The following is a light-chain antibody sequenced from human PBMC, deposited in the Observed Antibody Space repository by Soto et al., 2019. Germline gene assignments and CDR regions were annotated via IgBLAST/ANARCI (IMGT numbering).Light chain of an antibody. V-gene: IGKV1-5*01. Sequence: DIQITQSPSTPSASVGDRVTITRRAIQSISSWLAWYQQKPGKAPKLLIYDASAWPRGVPSRFSGSGSGTKFTLTIASLQPDDFATYYCQQYETFSGTFGPGTKVDIK. J-gene: IGKJ1*01. CDR1: QSISSW. CDR3: QQYETFSGT. CDR2: DAS.